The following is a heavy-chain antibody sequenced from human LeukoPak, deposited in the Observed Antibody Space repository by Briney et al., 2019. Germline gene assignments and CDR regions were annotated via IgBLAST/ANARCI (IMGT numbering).Heavy chain of an antibody. CDR1: GFTFSSYG. CDR2: IRCDGSSK. Sequence: GGSLRLSCAASGFTFSSYGIHWVRQAPGKGLEWGAFIRCDGSSKSYADAVKGRFTISRDNSKNTLYLQMNSLRAEDTAVYYCAKDRLRGYTYVDYWGRGTLVTVSS. D-gene: IGHD5-18*01. J-gene: IGHJ4*02. CDR3: AKDRLRGYTYVDY. V-gene: IGHV3-30*02.